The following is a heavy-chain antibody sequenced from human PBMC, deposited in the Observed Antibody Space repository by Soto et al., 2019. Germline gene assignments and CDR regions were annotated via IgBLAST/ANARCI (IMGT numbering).Heavy chain of an antibody. CDR1: GYTFTRYS. CDR3: ARERYQVIADGMDV. CDR2: INPQTGGT. D-gene: IGHD6-13*01. V-gene: IGHV1-2*02. J-gene: IGHJ6*02. Sequence: ASVKVSCKASGYTFTRYSMHWVREAPGQGLEWMGWINPQTGGTSYAQKFQGRVTLSRDTSINTAYLELSRLRFDDAAVYFCARERYQVIADGMDVWGQGTTVTVSS.